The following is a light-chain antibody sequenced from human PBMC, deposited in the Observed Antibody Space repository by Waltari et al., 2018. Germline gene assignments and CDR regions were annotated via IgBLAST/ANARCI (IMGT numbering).Light chain of an antibody. CDR1: QYINNY. Sequence: DIQMTQSPSSLSASVGGRVTMTCRASQYINNYVAWYQMKPGKAPRFLIYGAYTLQPGVPSRFSGSGSTTEFTLTITSLQPEDIAIYFCQQYDSAPLTFGGGTKV. CDR2: GAY. J-gene: IGKJ4*01. CDR3: QQYDSAPLT. V-gene: IGKV1-27*01.